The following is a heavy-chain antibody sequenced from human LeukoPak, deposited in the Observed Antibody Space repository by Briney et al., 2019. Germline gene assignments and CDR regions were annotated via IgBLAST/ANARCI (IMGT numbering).Heavy chain of an antibody. V-gene: IGHV4-30-2*01. CDR2: IYHSGST. CDR1: GGSISSGGYS. CDR3: ARIKLESGYYGQKTYYFDY. Sequence: PSETLSLTCAVSGGSISSGGYSWSWIRQPPGKGLEWIGYIYHSGSTYYNPSLKSRVTISVDRSKNQFSLKLSSVTAADTAVYYCARIKLESGYYGQKTYYFDYWGQGTLVTVSS. J-gene: IGHJ4*02. D-gene: IGHD3-22*01.